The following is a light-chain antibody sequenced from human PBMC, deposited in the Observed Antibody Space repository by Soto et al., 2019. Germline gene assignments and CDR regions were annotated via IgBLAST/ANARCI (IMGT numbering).Light chain of an antibody. CDR3: QRYCSSPPWT. J-gene: IGKJ1*01. CDR2: GAS. Sequence: EIVLTQSPGTLSLSPGERATLSCRASQSVTSSYLAWYQQKPGQAPSLLIYGASIRATGIPDRFSGSGSGADFTLTISRLEPEDFAVYYCQRYCSSPPWTFGQGTKVEIK. V-gene: IGKV3-20*01. CDR1: QSVTSSY.